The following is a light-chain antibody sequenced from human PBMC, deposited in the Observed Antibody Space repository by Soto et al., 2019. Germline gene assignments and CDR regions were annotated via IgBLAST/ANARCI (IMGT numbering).Light chain of an antibody. CDR2: KAS. Sequence: DIQMTQSRSTLSASVGDRVTITCRASQSISSWLAWYQQRPGKAPKLLIHKASNLESGVPSRFSGSGSGTEFTLTISSLQPDDSATYYCQQYNRYSTFGQGTKVDI. CDR1: QSISSW. J-gene: IGKJ1*01. V-gene: IGKV1-5*03. CDR3: QQYNRYST.